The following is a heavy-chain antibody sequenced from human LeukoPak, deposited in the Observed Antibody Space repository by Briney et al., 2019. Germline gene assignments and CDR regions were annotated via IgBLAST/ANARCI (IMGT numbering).Heavy chain of an antibody. D-gene: IGHD3-22*01. V-gene: IGHV1-69*04. J-gene: IGHJ5*02. CDR1: GGTFSSYA. Sequence: ASVKVSCKASGGTFSSYAISWVRQAPGQGLEWMGRIIPILGIANHAQKFQGRVTITADKSTSTAYMELSSLRSEDTAVYYCARDIYYDSSGYFPFDPWGQGTLVTVSS. CDR2: IIPILGIA. CDR3: ARDIYYDSSGYFPFDP.